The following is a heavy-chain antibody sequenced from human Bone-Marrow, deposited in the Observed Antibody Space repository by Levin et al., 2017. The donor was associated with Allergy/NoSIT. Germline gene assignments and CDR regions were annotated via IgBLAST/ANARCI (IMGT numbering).Heavy chain of an antibody. V-gene: IGHV4-30-4*01. CDR2: IFYTGLT. CDR1: SGSISSSDHF. Sequence: SETLSLTCTVSSGSISSSDHFWSWIRQPPGKGLEWIGYIFYTGLTYYNLSLKSRVVMSVDTSKNHFSLKLSSVTAADTAIYYCARTRRTSYHYYSMDVWGQGTTVSVSS. CDR3: ARTRRTSYHYYSMDV. D-gene: IGHD3/OR15-3a*01. J-gene: IGHJ6*02.